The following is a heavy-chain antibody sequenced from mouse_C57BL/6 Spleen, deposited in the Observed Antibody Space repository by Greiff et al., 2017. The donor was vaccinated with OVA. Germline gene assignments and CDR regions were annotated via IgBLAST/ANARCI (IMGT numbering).Heavy chain of an antibody. Sequence: EVKVEESGEGLVKPGGSLKLSCAASGFTFSSYAMSWVRQTPEKRLEWVAYISSGGDYIYYADTVKGRFTISRDNARNTLYLQMSSLKSEDTAMYYCTRGGGMVPFAYWGQGTLVTVSA. CDR3: TRGGGMVPFAY. CDR1: GFTFSSYA. CDR2: ISSGGDYI. V-gene: IGHV5-9-1*02. D-gene: IGHD2-10*02. J-gene: IGHJ3*01.